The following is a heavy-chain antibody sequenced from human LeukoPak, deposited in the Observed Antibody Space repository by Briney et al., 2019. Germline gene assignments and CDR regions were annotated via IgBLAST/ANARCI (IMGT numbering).Heavy chain of an antibody. D-gene: IGHD3-16*02. CDR3: ARGDSYYDYVWGSYRYNRPFDY. V-gene: IGHV1-8*01. J-gene: IGHJ4*02. CDR1: GYTFTSYD. Sequence: GASVKVSCKASGYTFTSYDINWVRQATGQGLEWMGWMNPNSGNTGYAQKFQGRVTITRNTSISTAYMELSSLRSEDTAVYYCARGDSYYDYVWGSYRYNRPFDYWGQGTLVIVSS. CDR2: MNPNSGNT.